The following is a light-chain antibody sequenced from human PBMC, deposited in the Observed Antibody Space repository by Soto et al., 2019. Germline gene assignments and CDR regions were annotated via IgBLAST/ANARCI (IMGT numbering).Light chain of an antibody. J-gene: IGKJ4*01. CDR2: DAS. CDR3: QQYDNLPLT. V-gene: IGKV1-33*01. Sequence: DIQMTQSPSSLSASVGDRVTITCQASQDYSNYLNWYQQQPGKAPKLLIYDASNLETGVPSRFSGSGSGTDFTLTISSLQPEDIATYYCQQYDNLPLTFGGGTKVEIK. CDR1: QDYSNY.